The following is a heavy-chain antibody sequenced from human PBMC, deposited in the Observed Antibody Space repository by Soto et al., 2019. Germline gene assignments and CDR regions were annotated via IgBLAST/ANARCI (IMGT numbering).Heavy chain of an antibody. CDR1: GFTFRNNV. V-gene: IGHV3-23*01. J-gene: IGHJ4*02. CDR2: ITGSGRDT. D-gene: IGHD1-1*01. Sequence: GGSLRLSCTASGFTFRNNVLSWVRQAPGKGLDRVSGITGSGRDTYYADSVKGRFTISRDNSKNMVFLQMNSLRAEDTALYYCAKNGLDNSPSAIDSWGPGTLVTVSS. CDR3: AKNGLDNSPSAIDS.